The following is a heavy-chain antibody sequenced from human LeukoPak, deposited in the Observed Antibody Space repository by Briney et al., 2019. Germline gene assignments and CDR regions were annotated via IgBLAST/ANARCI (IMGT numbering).Heavy chain of an antibody. CDR2: IYYSGST. CDR1: GGSISSSSYY. V-gene: IGHV4-39*07. Sequence: SETLSLTCTVPGGSISSSSYYWGWIRQPPGKGLEWIGSIYYSGSTYYNPSLKSRVTISVDTSKNQFSLKLSSVTAADTAVYYCARVTGYSSGWYLFDYWGQGTLVTVSS. J-gene: IGHJ4*02. D-gene: IGHD6-19*01. CDR3: ARVTGYSSGWYLFDY.